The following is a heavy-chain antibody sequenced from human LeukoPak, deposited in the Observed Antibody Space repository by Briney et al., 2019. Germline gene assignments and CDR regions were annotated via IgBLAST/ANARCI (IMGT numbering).Heavy chain of an antibody. D-gene: IGHD5-24*01. J-gene: IGHJ4*02. V-gene: IGHV3-30*02. CDR3: VKDQGTREGYNYYFDY. CDR1: GFNFNSYG. Sequence: PGGSLRLSCAASGFNFNSYGMHWVRQAPGKGLEWVAFIRFDGSNKYYADSVKGRFTISRDNSKNTVYLQMNSLTTEDTGVYYCVKDQGTREGYNYYFDYWGQGTLITVSS. CDR2: IRFDGSNK.